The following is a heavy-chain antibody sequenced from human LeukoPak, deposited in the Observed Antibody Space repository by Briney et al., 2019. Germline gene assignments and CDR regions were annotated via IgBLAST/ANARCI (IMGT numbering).Heavy chain of an antibody. Sequence: PSETLSLTCTVSGGSISSYYWSWIRQPPGKGLEWIGYIYYSGSTNYNPSLKSRVTISVDTSKNQFSLKLSSVTAADTAVYYCARDSKQWLVLGGFDPWGQGTLVTVSS. V-gene: IGHV4-59*01. CDR1: GGSISSYY. CDR2: IYYSGST. J-gene: IGHJ5*02. D-gene: IGHD6-19*01. CDR3: ARDSKQWLVLGGFDP.